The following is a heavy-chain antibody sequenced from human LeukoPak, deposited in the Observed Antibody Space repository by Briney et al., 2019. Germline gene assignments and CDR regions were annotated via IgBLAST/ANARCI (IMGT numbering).Heavy chain of an antibody. Sequence: SETLSLTCTVSGGSVSSGSYYWSWIRQPPGKGLEWIGYIYYSGSTNYNPSLKSRVTISVDTTKNQFSLKLSSVTAADTAVYYCARGGALWYLYLWGRGTLVTVSS. CDR2: IYYSGST. D-gene: IGHD4/OR15-4a*01. V-gene: IGHV4-61*01. J-gene: IGHJ2*01. CDR1: GGSVSSGSYY. CDR3: ARGGALWYLYL.